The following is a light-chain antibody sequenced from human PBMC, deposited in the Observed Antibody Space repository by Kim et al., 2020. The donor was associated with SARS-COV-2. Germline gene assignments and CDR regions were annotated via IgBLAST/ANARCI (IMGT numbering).Light chain of an antibody. CDR3: QQYDNRPTLT. CDR1: QDISNY. V-gene: IGKV1-33*01. CDR2: GAS. J-gene: IGKJ4*01. Sequence: SVGANGTLPCEASQDISNYTSWYQHQPWKTPTTPCYGASNLETGVPSRFSGSGTGKDITFTISSLQPEDIATNYSQQYDNRPTLTFGAGTRMDIK.